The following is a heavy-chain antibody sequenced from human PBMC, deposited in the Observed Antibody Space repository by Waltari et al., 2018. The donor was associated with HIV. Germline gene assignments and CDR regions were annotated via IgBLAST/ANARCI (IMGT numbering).Heavy chain of an antibody. V-gene: IGHV1-69*01. Sequence: QVQLVQSGAEVKKPGSSVRVSCKVSGGTFSSYAINWVRQAPRQGLEWMGGISPAFGTANYAERFQGRVTITADEYTSTAYMDLSSLRSEDMAVYFCARDHRGNKLLYGMDVWGQGTTVTV. CDR3: ARDHRGNKLLYGMDV. J-gene: IGHJ6*02. CDR2: ISPAFGTA. CDR1: GGTFSSYA.